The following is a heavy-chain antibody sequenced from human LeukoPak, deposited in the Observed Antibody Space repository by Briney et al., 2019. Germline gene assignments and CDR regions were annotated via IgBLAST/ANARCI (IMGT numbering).Heavy chain of an antibody. V-gene: IGHV3-23*01. D-gene: IGHD2-15*01. CDR1: GFTFSNYA. CDR3: AKDCSF. J-gene: IGHJ4*02. CDR2: ISGSGGAT. Sequence: PGASLRLSYVGSGFTFSNYAMSWVRQAPGKGLEWVSAISGSGGATYYADSVKGRFTISRDNSRNTLYLQMNSLRAEDTAVYYCAKDCSFWGQGTLVTVSS.